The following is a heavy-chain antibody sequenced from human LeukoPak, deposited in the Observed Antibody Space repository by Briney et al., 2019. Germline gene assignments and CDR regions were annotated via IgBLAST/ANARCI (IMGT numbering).Heavy chain of an antibody. J-gene: IGHJ4*02. D-gene: IGHD3-10*01. V-gene: IGHV4-31*03. Sequence: SATLSLTCTVSGGSISSGGYYWRWIRQHPGKGLEWIGYIYYSGSTYYNPSLKSRVIISVDTSKNQFSLKLSSVTAADTAVYYCARAHYGVPPRYFDYWGQGTLVTVSS. CDR1: GGSISSGGYY. CDR3: ARAHYGVPPRYFDY. CDR2: IYYSGST.